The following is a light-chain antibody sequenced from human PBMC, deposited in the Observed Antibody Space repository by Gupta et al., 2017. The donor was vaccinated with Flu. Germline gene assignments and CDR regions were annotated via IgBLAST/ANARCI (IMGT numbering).Light chain of an antibody. CDR2: EVS. V-gene: IGKV2D-29*01. CDR3: MQRIKCRT. Sequence: DIVMTQTPLSLSVTPGQAASISCRSSQSLLHSDGMTYFFWYVQKPGQPPRVLIYEVSKRFSGVPDRFSGSGSGTDFTLHISRVEAEDVGTYYCMQRIKCRTLGQGTKVEIK. J-gene: IGKJ1*01. CDR1: QSLLHSDGMTY.